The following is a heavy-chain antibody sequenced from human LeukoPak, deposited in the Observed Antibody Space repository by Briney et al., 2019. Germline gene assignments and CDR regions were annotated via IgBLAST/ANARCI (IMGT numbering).Heavy chain of an antibody. D-gene: IGHD3-22*01. CDR2: ISYDGSNK. CDR3: TREQREYYYDSSGYYRRAFDY. CDR1: GFTFSSYA. J-gene: IGHJ4*02. V-gene: IGHV3-30-3*01. Sequence: PGGSLRLSCAASGFTFSSYAMHWVRQAPGKGLEWVAVISYDGSNKYYADSVKGRFTISRDNSKNTLYLQMNSLRAEDTAVYYCTREQREYYYDSSGYYRRAFDYWGQGTLVTVSS.